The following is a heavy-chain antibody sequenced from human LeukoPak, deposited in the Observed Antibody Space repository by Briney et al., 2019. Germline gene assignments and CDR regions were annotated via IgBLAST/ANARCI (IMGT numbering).Heavy chain of an antibody. CDR3: ASRDAPPGYYYYMDV. Sequence: SETLSLTCSVSGYSISSGYYWGWIRQPPGAGLEWIGSIYRSGNTAYNPSLSPSLKSRVTTSVDTSKNQFSLKLRSVTAADTAVYYCASRDAPPGYYYYMDVWGIGTTVTVSS. CDR2: IYRSGNT. D-gene: IGHD2-2*01. J-gene: IGHJ6*03. V-gene: IGHV4-38-2*02. CDR1: GYSISSGYY.